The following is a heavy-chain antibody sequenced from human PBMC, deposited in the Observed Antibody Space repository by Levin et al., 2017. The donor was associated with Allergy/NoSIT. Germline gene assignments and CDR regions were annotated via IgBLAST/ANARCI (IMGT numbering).Heavy chain of an antibody. CDR3: ARSYRDGVYGYADY. D-gene: IGHD5-24*01. CDR2: ISYDGNNK. Sequence: GGSLRLSCAASGFTLRSFGMHWVRQAPGKGLEWVAVISYDGNNKYYADSVKGRFTISRDNSENTLYLQMNSLSTDDTAVYYCARSYRDGVYGYADYWGQGDLVSVSS. CDR1: GFTLRSFG. J-gene: IGHJ4*02. V-gene: IGHV3-30-3*01.